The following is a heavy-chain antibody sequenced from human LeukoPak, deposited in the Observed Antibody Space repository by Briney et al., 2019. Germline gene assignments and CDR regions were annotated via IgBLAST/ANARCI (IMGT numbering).Heavy chain of an antibody. CDR1: GFTFSSYA. CDR2: ISGSGGST. CDR3: AKGSSSSSRNYFDY. Sequence: GGSLRLSCAASGFTFSSYAMSWVCQAPGKGLEWVSAISGSGGSTYYADSVKGRFTISRDNSKNTLYLQMNSLRAEDTAVYYCAKGSSSSSRNYFDYWGQGTLVTVSS. J-gene: IGHJ4*02. V-gene: IGHV3-23*01. D-gene: IGHD6-13*01.